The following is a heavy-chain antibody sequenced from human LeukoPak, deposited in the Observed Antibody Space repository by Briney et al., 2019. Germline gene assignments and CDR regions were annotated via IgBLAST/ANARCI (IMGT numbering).Heavy chain of an antibody. Sequence: PWGSLRLSCAASGFTVSSNYMSWIRQRPGKGLEWIGSINYSGSTYYNPSLKSRVTISVDTSKNQFSLKLSSVTAADTAVYYCASIRQNRYYYYYYMDVWGKGTTVTVSS. J-gene: IGHJ6*03. CDR2: INYSGST. CDR1: GFTVSSNY. D-gene: IGHD1-14*01. CDR3: ASIRQNRYYYYYYMDV. V-gene: IGHV4-39*07.